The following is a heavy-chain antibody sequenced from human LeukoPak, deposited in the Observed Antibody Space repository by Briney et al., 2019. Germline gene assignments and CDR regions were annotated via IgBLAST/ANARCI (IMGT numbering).Heavy chain of an antibody. V-gene: IGHV3-30-3*01. J-gene: IGHJ4*02. Sequence: GRSLRLSCAASGFTFSSYAMHWVRQAPGKGLEWVAVISYDGSNKYYADSVKGRFTTSRDNSKNTLHLQMNSLRAEDTAVYYCARKEMEFDYWGQGTLVTVSS. D-gene: IGHD5-24*01. CDR1: GFTFSSYA. CDR2: ISYDGSNK. CDR3: ARKEMEFDY.